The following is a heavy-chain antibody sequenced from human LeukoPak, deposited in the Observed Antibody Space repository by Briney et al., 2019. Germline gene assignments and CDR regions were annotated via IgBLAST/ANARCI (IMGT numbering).Heavy chain of an antibody. V-gene: IGHV5-51*01. CDR2: IYPGDSDT. D-gene: IGHD5-24*01. CDR1: GYSFTSYW. Sequence: GESPQISCQGSGYSFTSYWIGWVRQMPGKGLEWMGIIYPGDSDTRYSPSFQGQVTISADKSISTAYLQWSSLKASDTAMYYCAIWEMATIWYAFDIWGQGTMVTVSS. CDR3: AIWEMATIWYAFDI. J-gene: IGHJ3*02.